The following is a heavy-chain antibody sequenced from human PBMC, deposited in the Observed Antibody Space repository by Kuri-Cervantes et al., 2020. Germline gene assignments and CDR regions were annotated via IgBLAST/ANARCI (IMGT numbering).Heavy chain of an antibody. CDR3: ARGNRAPSSRKTYYYYYMDV. CDR1: GYTFPSYD. Sequence: ASVKVSCKASGYTFPSYDINWVRQATGQGLEWMGWMNPNSGNTGYAQKFQGRVTMTRNTSISTAYMELSSLRSEDTAVYYCARGNRAPSSRKTYYYYYMDVWGKGTTVTVSS. J-gene: IGHJ6*03. V-gene: IGHV1-8*01. CDR2: MNPNSGNT. D-gene: IGHD6-13*01.